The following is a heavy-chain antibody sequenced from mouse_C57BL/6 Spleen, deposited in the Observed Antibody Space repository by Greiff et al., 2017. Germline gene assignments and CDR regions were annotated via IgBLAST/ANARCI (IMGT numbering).Heavy chain of an antibody. D-gene: IGHD2-1*01. Sequence: VKLVESGAELARPGASVKLSCKASGYTFTSYGISWVKQRTGQGLEWIGEIYPRSGNTYYNEKFTGKATLTADKSSSTAYMELRSLTSEDSAVYFCAKGEFRGNFSWFAYWGQGTLVTVSA. CDR2: IYPRSGNT. CDR1: GYTFTSYG. V-gene: IGHV1-81*01. J-gene: IGHJ3*01. CDR3: AKGEFRGNFSWFAY.